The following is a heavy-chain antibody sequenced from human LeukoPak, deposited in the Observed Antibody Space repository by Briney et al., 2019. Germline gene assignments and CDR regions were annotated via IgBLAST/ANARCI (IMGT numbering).Heavy chain of an antibody. CDR2: ISPSGATT. V-gene: IGHV3-23*01. CDR3: AKGLGRARSGVPSGFDV. CDR1: GFMFSSFA. Sequence: GGSLRLSCATSGFMFSSFAMSWVRQAPGTGLELDSGISPSGATTYDAKSVRGRFTISRDNSNNKLYLEMNSLRVDDTAIYYCAKGLGRARSGVPSGFDVWGQGTMVTVSS. D-gene: IGHD1-26*01. J-gene: IGHJ3*01.